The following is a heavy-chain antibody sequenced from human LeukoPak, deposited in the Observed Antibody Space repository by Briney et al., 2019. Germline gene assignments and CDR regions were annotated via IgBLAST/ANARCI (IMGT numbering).Heavy chain of an antibody. V-gene: IGHV1-8*01. J-gene: IGHJ4*02. CDR1: GYTFTSYD. CDR3: ALYGSGSYLDY. D-gene: IGHD3-10*01. Sequence: GASVKVSCKASGYTFTSYDIHWVRQATGQGLEWMGWMNPNSGNTDYAQKFQGRVTMTRNTSISTAYMELSSLRSEDTAVYYCALYGSGSYLDYWGQGTLVTVSS. CDR2: MNPNSGNT.